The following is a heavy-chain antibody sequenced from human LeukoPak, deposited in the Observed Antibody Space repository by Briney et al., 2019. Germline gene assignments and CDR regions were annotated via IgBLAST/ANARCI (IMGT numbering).Heavy chain of an antibody. CDR3: ARVGDFWSGYLPYFDS. CDR1: GGSISSHY. Sequence: PSETLSLTCTVSGGSISSHYWSWIRQPPGRGLEWIGYMYYIGSTNYNPSLESRVFISLDTSKSQFSLKLNSVTAADTAVYYCARVGDFWSGYLPYFDSWGQGTLVTVSS. CDR2: MYYIGST. D-gene: IGHD3-3*01. V-gene: IGHV4-59*11. J-gene: IGHJ4*02.